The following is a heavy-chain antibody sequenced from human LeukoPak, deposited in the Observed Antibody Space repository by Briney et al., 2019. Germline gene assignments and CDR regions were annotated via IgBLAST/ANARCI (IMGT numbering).Heavy chain of an antibody. Sequence: SESLSLTCTVSGGSISSSSYYWGWIRRPPGKGLEWIGSIYYSGSTYYNPSLKSRVTISVDTSKNQFSLKLSSVTAADTPVYYCARMGGRYDWGQGTLVTVSS. CDR1: GGSISSSSYY. CDR3: ARMGGRYD. CDR2: IYYSGST. J-gene: IGHJ4*02. V-gene: IGHV4-39*07. D-gene: IGHD1-26*01.